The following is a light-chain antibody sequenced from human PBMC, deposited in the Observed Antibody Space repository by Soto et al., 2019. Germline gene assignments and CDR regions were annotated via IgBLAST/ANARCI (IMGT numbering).Light chain of an antibody. CDR3: ASWDDSLSGVL. J-gene: IGLJ2*01. CDR2: SNS. Sequence: QWMLAQPPSASGPAGQRVTISCSGSSSNIGSNHVFWYQQLPGTAPKLLIYSNSQRPSGVPDRFSGSKSGTSASLASLAISGLRSEDEGDYFCASWDDSLSGVLFGGGTKVTVL. CDR1: SSNIGSNH. V-gene: IGLV1-47*02.